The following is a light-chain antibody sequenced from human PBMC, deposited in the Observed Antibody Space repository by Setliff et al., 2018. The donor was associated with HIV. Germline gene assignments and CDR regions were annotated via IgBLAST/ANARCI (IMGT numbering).Light chain of an antibody. Sequence: QSVLAQPRPVSGSPGQSVTISCTGTSSDVGAYNYVSWYQQYLGKAPKVVIYDVTRRPLGVPDRFSGSKSGNTASLTISSLQTEDEADYYCCSYAGTLWMFGGGTKVTVL. CDR3: CSYAGTLWM. CDR2: DVT. V-gene: IGLV2-11*01. CDR1: SSDVGAYNY. J-gene: IGLJ3*02.